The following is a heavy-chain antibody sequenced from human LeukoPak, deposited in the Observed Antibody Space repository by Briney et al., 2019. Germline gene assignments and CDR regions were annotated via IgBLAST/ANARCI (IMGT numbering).Heavy chain of an antibody. CDR3: ARDHSLYTVVTLSAFDY. V-gene: IGHV3-23*01. D-gene: IGHD2-21*02. CDR1: GFPFNNYA. CDR2: IGGSGGST. Sequence: GGSLRLSCAASGFPFNNYAMSWVRQAPGKGLEWISGIGGSGGSTYYADSVKGRFTISRDNSKNTLYLQMNSLRAEDTAVYYCARDHSLYTVVTLSAFDYWGQGTLVTVSS. J-gene: IGHJ4*02.